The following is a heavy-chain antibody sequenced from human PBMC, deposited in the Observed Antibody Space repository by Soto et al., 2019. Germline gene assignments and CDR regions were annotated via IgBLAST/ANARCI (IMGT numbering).Heavy chain of an antibody. CDR3: AHMSCSGTYYFDS. V-gene: IGHV2-5*01. D-gene: IGHD1-26*01. J-gene: IGHJ4*02. CDR1: GFSLTTSAAG. Sequence: SGPTLVNPTQTLTVTCSFSGFSLTTSAAGVGWIRQTPGKALEWLAVIYGHGNEQYSPSLNNRLTITKDTSKTQVVLTMTNMDPLDTATYYCAHMSCSGTYYFDSWCQGTLVTVSS. CDR2: IYGHGNE.